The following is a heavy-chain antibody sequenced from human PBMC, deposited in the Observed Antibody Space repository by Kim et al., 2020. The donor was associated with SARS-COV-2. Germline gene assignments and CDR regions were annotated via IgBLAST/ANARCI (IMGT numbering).Heavy chain of an antibody. CDR1: GYTFTSYY. J-gene: IGHJ6*03. Sequence: ASVKVSCKASGYTFTSYYMHWVRQAPGQGLEWMGIINPSGGSTSYAQKFQGRVTMTRDTSTSTVYMELSSLRSEDTAVYYCAREGVRSSSSSRQWLVRYYYYYMDVWGKGTTVTVSS. V-gene: IGHV1-46*01. CDR3: AREGVRSSSSSRQWLVRYYYYYMDV. CDR2: INPSGGST. D-gene: IGHD6-19*01.